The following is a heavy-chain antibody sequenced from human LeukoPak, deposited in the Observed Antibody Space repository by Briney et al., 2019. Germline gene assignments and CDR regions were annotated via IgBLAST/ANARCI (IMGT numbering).Heavy chain of an antibody. CDR2: LYRGGET. Sequence: PGGSLRLSCAASGFPVSSNYMSWVRQAPGKGLEWVSVLYRGGETYYADSVKGRFTISRDNYKNTLYLQMNSLRAEDTALYYCAKGGPYSDSSQSWFAPWGQGTLVTVSS. CDR1: GFPVSSNY. D-gene: IGHD6-13*01. CDR3: AKGGPYSDSSQSWFAP. J-gene: IGHJ5*02. V-gene: IGHV3-53*01.